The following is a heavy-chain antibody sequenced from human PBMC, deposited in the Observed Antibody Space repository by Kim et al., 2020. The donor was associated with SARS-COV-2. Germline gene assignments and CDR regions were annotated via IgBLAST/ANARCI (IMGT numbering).Heavy chain of an antibody. CDR3: ARGDTAMVKFDP. J-gene: IGHJ5*02. V-gene: IGHV4-31*02. Sequence: YYNPPLKSRVTISVDTSKNQFYLKLSSVTAADTAVYYCARGDTAMVKFDPWGQGTLVTVSS. D-gene: IGHD5-18*01.